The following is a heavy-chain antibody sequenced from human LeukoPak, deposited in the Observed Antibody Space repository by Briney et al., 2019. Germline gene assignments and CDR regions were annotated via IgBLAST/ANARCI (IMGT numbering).Heavy chain of an antibody. CDR3: PKYTVTTPDY. J-gene: IGHJ4*02. Sequence: PGGSLRLSCAASGFTFSSYAMSWVRQAPGKGLEWVSTVSGNSGRTYYADSVKGRFTISRDNSKNTLYLQMNSLRAEDTAVYYCPKYTVTTPDYWGQGTLVPSPQ. CDR2: VSGNSGRT. D-gene: IGHD4-17*01. CDR1: GFTFSSYA. V-gene: IGHV3-23*01.